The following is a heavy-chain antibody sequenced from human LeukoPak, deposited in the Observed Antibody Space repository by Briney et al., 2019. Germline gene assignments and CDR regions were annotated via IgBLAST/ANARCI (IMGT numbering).Heavy chain of an antibody. D-gene: IGHD2-2*01. V-gene: IGHV3-20*04. Sequence: GGSLRLSCTASGFAFDEYGMSWVRQVPGEGLEWVSGINWSGGSTGYADPLRGRFTISRDNAKNSLYLQMDSLRAEDTALYYCARAPITSPFYFDYWGQGTLVTVSS. J-gene: IGHJ4*02. CDR1: GFAFDEYG. CDR3: ARAPITSPFYFDY. CDR2: INWSGGST.